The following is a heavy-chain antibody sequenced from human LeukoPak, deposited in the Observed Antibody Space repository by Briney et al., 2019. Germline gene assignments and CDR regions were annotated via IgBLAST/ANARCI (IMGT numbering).Heavy chain of an antibody. Sequence: ASVKVSCKASGYTFTSYYMHWVRQAPGQGLEWMGIINPSGGSTSYAQKFQGRVTMTRDTSTSTVYMELSSLRSEDTAVFYCAGAEAAYYYFDYWGQGTLVTASS. CDR3: AGAEAAYYYFDY. CDR1: GYTFTSYY. V-gene: IGHV1-46*01. D-gene: IGHD6-19*01. CDR2: INPSGGST. J-gene: IGHJ4*02.